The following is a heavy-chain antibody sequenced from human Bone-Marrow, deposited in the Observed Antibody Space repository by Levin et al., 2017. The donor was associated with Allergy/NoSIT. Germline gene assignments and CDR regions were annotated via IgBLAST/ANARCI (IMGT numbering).Heavy chain of an antibody. CDR2: PYWDDDK. D-gene: IGHD3-10*01. J-gene: IGHJ3*01. CDR1: GFSLRTSGVG. Sequence: SGPTLVKPTQTLTLTCTFSGFSLRTSGVGVGWIRQPPGKALEWLALPYWDDDKFYSPSLKTRLTILKDTSKNQVVFTMTNMDPVDTATYYCAHRMFGSVRRWFGDLACFDYWGQGTMVTVSS. V-gene: IGHV2-5*02. CDR3: AHRMFGSVRRWFGDLACFDY.